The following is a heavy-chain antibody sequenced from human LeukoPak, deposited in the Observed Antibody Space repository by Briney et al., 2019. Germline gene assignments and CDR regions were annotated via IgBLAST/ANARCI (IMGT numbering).Heavy chain of an antibody. D-gene: IGHD3-22*01. V-gene: IGHV3-23*01. CDR2: ISGSGDYT. J-gene: IGHJ3*02. CDR1: GFTFSSHG. Sequence: GGSLRLSCAASGFTFSSHGMSWVRQAPGKGLEWVSTISGSGDYTYYADSVKGRFTISRDNSKNTLYLQMNSLRAEDTAVYYCATRPFYDSSGYFDAFDIWGQGTMVTVSS. CDR3: ATRPFYDSSGYFDAFDI.